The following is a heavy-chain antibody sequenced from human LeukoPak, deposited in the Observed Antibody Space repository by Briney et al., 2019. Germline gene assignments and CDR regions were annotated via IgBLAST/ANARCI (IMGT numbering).Heavy chain of an antibody. V-gene: IGHV4-4*07. CDR1: GGSISSYY. Sequence: SETLSLTCTVSGGSISSYYWNWIRQPAGKGLEWIGRIYTSGSTNYNPSLKSRVTTSVDTSKNQFSLKLSSVTAADTAVYYCAKSTYYYDTFVNAFDFWGQGTVVTVSS. J-gene: IGHJ3*01. D-gene: IGHD3-22*01. CDR2: IYTSGST. CDR3: AKSTYYYDTFVNAFDF.